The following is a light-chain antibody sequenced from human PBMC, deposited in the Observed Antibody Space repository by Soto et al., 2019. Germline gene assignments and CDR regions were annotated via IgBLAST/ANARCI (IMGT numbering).Light chain of an antibody. CDR3: QQYNNWPLT. CDR2: GAS. Sequence: EIVLTQSPGTLSFSPGERATLSCRASQSISSSYSAWYQQKRGQAPRLLIYGASSRAAGIPDRFSGSGSGTDFTLTISSLEPEDFAVYYCQQYNNWPLTFGGGTKVDVK. CDR1: QSISSSY. V-gene: IGKV3-20*01. J-gene: IGKJ4*01.